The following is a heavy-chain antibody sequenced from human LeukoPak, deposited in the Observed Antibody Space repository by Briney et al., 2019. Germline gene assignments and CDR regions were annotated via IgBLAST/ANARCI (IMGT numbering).Heavy chain of an antibody. CDR2: IGYDGRNK. J-gene: IGHJ4*02. V-gene: IGHV3-30*02. Sequence: PGGSLRLSCETSGFMFSDYGMHWVRHSPAKGLEWVSYIGYDGRNKYYTDSVKGRFTISRDNSKNTLYLQMNSLTTEDTAVYFCAKTRPSIVVSGSVDNWGQGTLVTVSS. D-gene: IGHD2-15*01. CDR1: GFMFSDYG. CDR3: AKTRPSIVVSGSVDN.